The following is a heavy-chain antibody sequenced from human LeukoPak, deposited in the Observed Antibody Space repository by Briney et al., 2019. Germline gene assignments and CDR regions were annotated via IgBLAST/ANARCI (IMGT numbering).Heavy chain of an antibody. D-gene: IGHD2-8*01. J-gene: IGHJ3*02. CDR2: INHSGST. CDR1: GGSFSGYY. Sequence: SETLSLTCAVYGGSFSGYYWSWIRQPPGKGLEWIGEINHSGSTNYNPSLKSRVTISVDTSKNQFSLKLSSVTAADTAVYYCARVSGGVNLAAFDIWGQGTMVTVSS. V-gene: IGHV4-34*01. CDR3: ARVSGGVNLAAFDI.